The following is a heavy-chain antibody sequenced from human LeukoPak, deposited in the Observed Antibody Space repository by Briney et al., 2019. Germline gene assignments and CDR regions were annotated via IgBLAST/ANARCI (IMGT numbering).Heavy chain of an antibody. V-gene: IGHV3-48*04. CDR3: ARDEVAVAGYYYYGMDV. J-gene: IGHJ6*02. D-gene: IGHD6-19*01. CDR1: GFTFSSYS. Sequence: PGGSLRLSCAASGFTFSSYSMNWVRQAPGKGLEWISHISGSSTTLYYADSVTGRFTISRDNAKNSLYLQMNSLRAEDTAVYYCARDEVAVAGYYYYGMDVWGQGTTVTVSS. CDR2: ISGSSTTL.